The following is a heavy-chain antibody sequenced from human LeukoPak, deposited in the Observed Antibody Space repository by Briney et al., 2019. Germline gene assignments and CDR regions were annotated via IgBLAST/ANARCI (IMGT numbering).Heavy chain of an antibody. Sequence: GGSLRLSCTASGFSFSNYGMHWVRQAPGKGLEWITVISYDGSNEYYADSVKGRFTISRDNSNITLYLQMNSLRAEDTAVYYCVKGYYDFDYWGQGTLVTVSS. D-gene: IGHD3-3*01. V-gene: IGHV3-30*18. CDR1: GFSFSNYG. J-gene: IGHJ4*02. CDR3: VKGYYDFDY. CDR2: ISYDGSNE.